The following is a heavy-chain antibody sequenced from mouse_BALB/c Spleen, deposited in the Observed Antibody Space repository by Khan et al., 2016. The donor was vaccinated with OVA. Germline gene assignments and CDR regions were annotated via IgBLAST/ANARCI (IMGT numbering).Heavy chain of an antibody. CDR3: SRSGTISTVVATDFDS. V-gene: IGHV3-2*02. D-gene: IGHD1-1*01. J-gene: IGHJ2*01. CDR1: GYSITRDYA. CDR2: IKYSGST. Sequence: EVKLEESGPGLVKPSQSLSLTCTVTGYSITRDYAWNWIRQFPGNKLEWMGYIKYSGSTSYNPSLKSRISITRNPSQNQFLLQFRSVTTEDTATNYCSRSGTISTVVATDFDSWGQGTTLTVSS.